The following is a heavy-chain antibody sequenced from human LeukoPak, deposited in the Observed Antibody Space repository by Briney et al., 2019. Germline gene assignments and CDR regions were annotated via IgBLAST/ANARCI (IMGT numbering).Heavy chain of an antibody. CDR3: ARQERYYYGSGSPTPFDP. Sequence: PSETLSLTCTVSGGSISSYYWSWIRQPPGKGLGWIGYIYYSGSTNYNPSLKSRVTISVDTSKNQFSLKLSSVTAADTAVYYCARQERYYYGSGSPTPFDPWGQGTLVTVSS. J-gene: IGHJ5*02. D-gene: IGHD3-10*01. CDR2: IYYSGST. V-gene: IGHV4-59*08. CDR1: GGSISSYY.